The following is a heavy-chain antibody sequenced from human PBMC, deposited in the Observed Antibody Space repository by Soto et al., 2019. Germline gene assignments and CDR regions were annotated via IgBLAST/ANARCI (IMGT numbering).Heavy chain of an antibody. CDR1: GFTSSNYW. CDR2: IKSDGSST. D-gene: IGHD3-10*01. CDR3: ARSVRSGSFPYYYYAMDV. V-gene: IGHV3-74*01. Sequence: GGSLRLSCAASGFTSSNYWMHWVRQAPGKGLVWVSRIKSDGSSTSYADSVKGRFTISRDNAKNTLDLQMHGLRSEDMTVYYCARSVRSGSFPYYYYAMDVWGQGPTVTVS. J-gene: IGHJ6*02.